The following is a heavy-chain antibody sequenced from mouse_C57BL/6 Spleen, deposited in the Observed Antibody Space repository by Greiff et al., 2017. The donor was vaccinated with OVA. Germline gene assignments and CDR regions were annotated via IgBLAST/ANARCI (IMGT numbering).Heavy chain of an antibody. CDR3: TRAPPYYGSSPYAMDY. Sequence: EVQLVESGEGLVKPGGSLKLSCAASGFTFSSYAMSWVRQTPEKRLEWVAYISSGGDYIYYADTVKGRFTISRDNARNTLYLQMSSLKSEDTAMYYCTRAPPYYGSSPYAMDYWGQGTSVTVSS. CDR2: ISSGGDYI. D-gene: IGHD1-1*01. CDR1: GFTFSSYA. V-gene: IGHV5-9-1*02. J-gene: IGHJ4*01.